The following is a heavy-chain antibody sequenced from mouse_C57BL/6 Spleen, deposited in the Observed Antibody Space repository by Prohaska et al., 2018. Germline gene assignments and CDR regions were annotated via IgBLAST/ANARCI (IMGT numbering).Heavy chain of an antibody. D-gene: IGHD3-2*02. CDR3: ARSGGTAQATAWFAY. Sequence: LKISCKASGYAFSSSWMNWVKQRPGKGLEWIGRIYPGDGDTNYNGKFKSRGRMTEDKGASADYKELRSRKAEDCAVYFCARSGGTAQATAWFAYWGQGTLVTVSA. V-gene: IGHV1-82*01. J-gene: IGHJ3*01. CDR2: IYPGDGDT. CDR1: GYAFSSSW.